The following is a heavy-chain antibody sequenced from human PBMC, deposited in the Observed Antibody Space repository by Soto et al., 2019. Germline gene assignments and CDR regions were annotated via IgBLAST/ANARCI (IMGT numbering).Heavy chain of an antibody. D-gene: IGHD5-12*01. V-gene: IGHV4-34*01. CDR2: INHSGST. J-gene: IGHJ6*02. Sequence: WIRKQPGKGLEWIGEINHSGSTNYNPSLKSRVTISVDTSKNQFSLKLSSVTAADTAVYYCATARWLQLYNYYYHGMGICAQAPTGTVS. CDR3: ATARWLQLYNYYYHGMGI.